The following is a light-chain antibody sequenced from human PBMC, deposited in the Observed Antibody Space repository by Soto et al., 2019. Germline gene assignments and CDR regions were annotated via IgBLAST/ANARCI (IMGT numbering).Light chain of an antibody. V-gene: IGKV3-20*01. Sequence: IVLTRSPGTLAXSPGXAXXPXXXXSQSVSNSYLAWYQQRPGQAPRLLIYGASSRATGIPDRFSGSGSGTDFTLTISRLEPEDFAVYYCQQYGSSPWTFGQGTKVDI. J-gene: IGKJ1*01. CDR1: QSVSNSY. CDR3: QQYGSSPWT. CDR2: GAS.